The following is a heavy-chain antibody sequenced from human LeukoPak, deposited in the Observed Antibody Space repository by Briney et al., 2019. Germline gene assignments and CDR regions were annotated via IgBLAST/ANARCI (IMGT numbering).Heavy chain of an antibody. Sequence: PGGSLRLSCAASGFTFRKYAMTWVRQAPGKGLEWVSGINDSGSSTYYADSVNGRLTISRDNAKNTVYLQMNSLRVEDTAVYYCTKGLYGSGSSPDFWGQGTLVTVSS. CDR2: INDSGSST. J-gene: IGHJ4*02. CDR1: GFTFRKYA. V-gene: IGHV3-23*01. CDR3: TKGLYGSGSSPDF. D-gene: IGHD3-10*01.